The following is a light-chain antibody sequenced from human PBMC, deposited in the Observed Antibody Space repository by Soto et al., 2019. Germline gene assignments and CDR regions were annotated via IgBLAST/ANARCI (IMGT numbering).Light chain of an antibody. CDR2: GAS. CDR3: QQYGSSTWT. V-gene: IGKV3-20*01. Sequence: DIVLTQSPGTLYLSPGERATLYCRASQSVSSSYLAWYQQKPGQAPRLLIYGASSRATGIPDRFSGSGSGTDFTLTISRLEPEDFAVYYCQQYGSSTWTFGQGTKVDIK. J-gene: IGKJ1*01. CDR1: QSVSSSY.